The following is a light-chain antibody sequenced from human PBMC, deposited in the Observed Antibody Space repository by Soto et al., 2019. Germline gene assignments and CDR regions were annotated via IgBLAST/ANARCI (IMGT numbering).Light chain of an antibody. CDR1: QGISAS. CDR2: DVS. CDR3: QRYSTFWT. J-gene: IGKJ1*01. V-gene: IGKV1-5*01. Sequence: DIQMTQSPSTLPASVGDRVTVTCRASQGISASLAWFQQRTGKAPKLLIYDVSSLERGVPSRFSGSGSGTEFTLTISSLQPDDFATYYCQRYSTFWTFGQGSKVE.